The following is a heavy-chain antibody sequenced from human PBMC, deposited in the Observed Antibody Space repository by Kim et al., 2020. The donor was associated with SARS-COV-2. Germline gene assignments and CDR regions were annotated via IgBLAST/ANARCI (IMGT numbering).Heavy chain of an antibody. D-gene: IGHD1-26*01. CDR3: ARRCNRVGATRRGVAFDI. CDR2: IYPGDSDT. Sequence: GESLKISCKGSGYSFTSYWIGWVRQMPGKGLEWMGIIYPGDSDTRYSPSFQGQVTISADKSISTAYLQWSSLKASDTAMYYCARRCNRVGATRRGVAFDIWGQGTMVTVSS. V-gene: IGHV5-51*01. CDR1: GYSFTSYW. J-gene: IGHJ3*02.